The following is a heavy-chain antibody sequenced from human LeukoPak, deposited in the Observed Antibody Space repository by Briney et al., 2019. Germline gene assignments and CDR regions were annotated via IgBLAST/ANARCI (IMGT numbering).Heavy chain of an antibody. CDR3: AREGDSYGSGSYYGDAFDI. CDR1: GFTVSSNY. J-gene: IGHJ3*02. Sequence: GGSLRLSCAASGFTVSSNYMSWVRQAPGKGLEWVSVIYSGGSTYYADSVKGRFTISRDNSKNTLYLQMNSLRAEDTAVYYCAREGDSYGSGSYYGDAFDIWGQGTTVTVSS. CDR2: IYSGGST. V-gene: IGHV3-53*01. D-gene: IGHD3-10*01.